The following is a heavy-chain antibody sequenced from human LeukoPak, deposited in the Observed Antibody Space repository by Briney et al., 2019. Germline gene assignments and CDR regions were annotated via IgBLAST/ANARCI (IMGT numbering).Heavy chain of an antibody. CDR3: ARRIHDYGDYRVDY. Sequence: PSETLSLTCAVYGGSFSGYYWSWIRQPPGKGLEWIGEINHSGSTNNNPSLKSRVTISVDTSKNQFSLKLSSVTAADTAVYYCARRIHDYGDYRVDYWGQGTLVTVSS. D-gene: IGHD4-17*01. V-gene: IGHV4-34*01. J-gene: IGHJ4*02. CDR1: GGSFSGYY. CDR2: INHSGST.